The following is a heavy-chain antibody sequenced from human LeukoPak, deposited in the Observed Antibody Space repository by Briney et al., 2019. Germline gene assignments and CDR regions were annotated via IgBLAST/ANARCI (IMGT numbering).Heavy chain of an antibody. CDR2: INPNSGGT. J-gene: IGHJ4*02. D-gene: IGHD3-3*01. CDR1: GYTFTGYY. V-gene: IGHV1-2*02. CDR3: AREGFWRDLGDY. Sequence: ASVTVSCKASGYTFTGYYMHWVRQAPGQGLEGMGWINPNSGGTNYAQKFQGRVTMTRDTSISTAYMELSRLRSDDTAVYYCAREGFWRDLGDYWGQGTLVTVSS.